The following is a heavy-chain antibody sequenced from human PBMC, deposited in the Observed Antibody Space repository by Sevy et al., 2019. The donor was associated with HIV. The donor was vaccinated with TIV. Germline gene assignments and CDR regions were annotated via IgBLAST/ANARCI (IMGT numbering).Heavy chain of an antibody. CDR1: GFTSSDHY. V-gene: IGHV3-72*01. J-gene: IGHJ4*02. Sequence: GSLRLSCAASGFTSSDHYMEWVRQAPGKGLEWVGRTRNKADSYTTEYAASVKGRFTISRDDSKNSLYLQMNSLKTEDTAVYYCATHAGIAAAGRVFDYWGQGSLVTVSS. CDR3: ATHAGIAAAGRVFDY. CDR2: TRNKADSYTT. D-gene: IGHD6-13*01.